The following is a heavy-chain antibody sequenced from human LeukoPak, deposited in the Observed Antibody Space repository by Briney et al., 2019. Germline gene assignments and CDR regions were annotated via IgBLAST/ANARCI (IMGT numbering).Heavy chain of an antibody. CDR1: GATFSSYA. J-gene: IGHJ4*02. Sequence: ASVKVSCKASGATFSSYAISWVRQSPGQGLKWMGGIIPIFGTANYAQKFQGRVTITADESTSTAYLELSSLRSEDTAVYYCARAGRGYSGYVPFDYWGQGTLVTVSS. CDR3: ARAGRGYSGYVPFDY. D-gene: IGHD5-12*01. CDR2: IIPIFGTA. V-gene: IGHV1-69*01.